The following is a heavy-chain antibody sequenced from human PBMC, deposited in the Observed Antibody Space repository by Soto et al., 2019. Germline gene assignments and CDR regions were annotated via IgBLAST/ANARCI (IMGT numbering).Heavy chain of an antibody. CDR3: ARGRYYYDSSGYMFDY. V-gene: IGHV4-4*02. J-gene: IGHJ4*02. D-gene: IGHD3-22*01. CDR1: GGSISSSNW. CDR2: IYHSGST. Sequence: ASETLSLTCAVSGGSISSSNWWSWVRQPPGKGLEWIGEIYHSGSTNYNPSLKSRVTISVDKPKNQFSLKLSSVTAADTAVYYCARGRYYYDSSGYMFDYWGQGTLVTVSS.